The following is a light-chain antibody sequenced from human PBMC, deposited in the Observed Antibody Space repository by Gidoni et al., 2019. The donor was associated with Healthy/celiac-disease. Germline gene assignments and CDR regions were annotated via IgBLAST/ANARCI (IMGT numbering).Light chain of an antibody. Sequence: QSVLTQLLSASATPGQRVTISCSGSTSNIGSNTVNWYQQLPGTAPKLLIYSNNQRPSGVPDRFSGSKSGTSASLAISGLQSEDEADYYCAAWDDSRNYVFGTGTKVTVL. CDR3: AAWDDSRNYV. V-gene: IGLV1-44*01. CDR1: TSNIGSNT. CDR2: SNN. J-gene: IGLJ1*01.